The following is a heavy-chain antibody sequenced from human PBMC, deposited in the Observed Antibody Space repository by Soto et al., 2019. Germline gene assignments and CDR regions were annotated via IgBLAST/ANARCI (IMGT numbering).Heavy chain of an antibody. D-gene: IGHD2-8*02. J-gene: IGHJ4*02. V-gene: IGHV3-74*01. Sequence: EVQLVESGGGLVQPGGSLRLSCAASGFTFSNDWMHWVRQAAGKGLVLVSRINMDGSSTNYADSVKGRFTISRDNAKNTLSLQMNSLRVDDTAIYFCARGPRGVYGNDYWGQGALVTVSS. CDR1: GFTFSNDW. CDR2: INMDGSST. CDR3: ARGPRGVYGNDY.